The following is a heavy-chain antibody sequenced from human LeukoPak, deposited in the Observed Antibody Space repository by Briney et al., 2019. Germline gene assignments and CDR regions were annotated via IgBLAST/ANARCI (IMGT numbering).Heavy chain of an antibody. CDR2: ISHDGSNE. J-gene: IGHJ3*02. D-gene: IGHD3-10*01. V-gene: IGHV3-30*18. CDR1: GFTFSSYG. Sequence: GRSLRLSCAASGFTFSSYGMHWVRQAPGKGLEWAAVISHDGSNEYYADSVKGRFTVSRDNSKNTVYLQMNSLRPEDTAVYYCTKEGYYGSGSYYNGPDAFDIWGQGTMVTVSS. CDR3: TKEGYYGSGSYYNGPDAFDI.